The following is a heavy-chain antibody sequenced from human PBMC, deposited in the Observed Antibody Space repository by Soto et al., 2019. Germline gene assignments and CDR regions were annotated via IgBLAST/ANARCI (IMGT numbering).Heavy chain of an antibody. CDR2: IIPIFGTA. V-gene: IGHV1-69*13. CDR1: GGTFSSYA. Sequence: GASVKVSCKASGGTFSSYAISWVRHAPGQGLEWMGGIIPIFGTANYAQKFQGRVTITADESTSTAYMELSSLRSEDTAVYYCAGIAYCGGDCYSGPRDYYYGMDVWGQGTTVTVSS. CDR3: AGIAYCGGDCYSGPRDYYYGMDV. J-gene: IGHJ6*02. D-gene: IGHD2-21*02.